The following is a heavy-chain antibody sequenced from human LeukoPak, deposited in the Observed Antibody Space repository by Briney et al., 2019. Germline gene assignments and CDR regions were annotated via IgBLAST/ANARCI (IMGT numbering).Heavy chain of an antibody. V-gene: IGHV4-39*07. Sequence: SETLSLTCTVSGGSISTSSYYWGWVRRPSGKGLEWIGNIFYSGSTYYSPSLKSRVTISLDTSRNQFSLKLNSVTAADTAVYYCARSGTYQHSSSYDYWGQGTLVTVSS. J-gene: IGHJ4*02. CDR1: GGSISTSSYY. CDR3: ARSGTYQHSSSYDY. D-gene: IGHD6-13*01. CDR2: IFYSGST.